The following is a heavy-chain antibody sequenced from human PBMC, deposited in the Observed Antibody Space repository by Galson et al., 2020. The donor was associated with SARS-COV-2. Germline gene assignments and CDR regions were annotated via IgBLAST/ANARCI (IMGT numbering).Heavy chain of an antibody. CDR1: GLTFSSYA. CDR3: ARDCTTVNTLISWYYYGMDV. V-gene: IGHV3-30*04. CDR2: IKYDGSNK. J-gene: IGHJ6*04. Sequence: GGSLRLSCAASGLTFSSYAMHWVRQAPGKGLEWVAVIKYDGSNKYYAAPEKGRSTTSRDNSKNTLYQQMNSRRAEDTAVYYCARDCTTVNTLISWYYYGMDVWVGGTTVTVSS. D-gene: IGHD4-17*01.